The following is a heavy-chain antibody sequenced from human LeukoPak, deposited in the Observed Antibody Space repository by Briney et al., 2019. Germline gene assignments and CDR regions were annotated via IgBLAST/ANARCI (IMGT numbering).Heavy chain of an antibody. D-gene: IGHD2-21*02. CDR3: ARFLPYGGDRSFDY. J-gene: IGHJ4*02. CDR1: GIAFSSYW. V-gene: IGHV3-74*01. CDR2: INSDESST. Sequence: GGSLRLSCAASGIAFSSYWMHWVRQAPGKGLVWVSRINSDESSTSYADSVKGRFTISRDNAKNTLYLQMNSLRAEDTAVYYCARFLPYGGDRSFDYWGQGTLVTVSS.